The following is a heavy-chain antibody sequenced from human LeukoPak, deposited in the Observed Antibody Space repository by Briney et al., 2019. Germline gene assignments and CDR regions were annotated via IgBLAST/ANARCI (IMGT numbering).Heavy chain of an antibody. Sequence: ASVKVSCKASGYTFTSYGISWVRQAPGQGLEWMGWISAYNGNTNYAQKLQGRVTMTTDTSTSTAYMELRSLRSDDTAVYYCARDKLAEVATSPIDYWGQGTLVTVSS. V-gene: IGHV1-18*01. D-gene: IGHD5-24*01. CDR3: ARDKLAEVATSPIDY. CDR2: ISAYNGNT. CDR1: GYTFTSYG. J-gene: IGHJ4*02.